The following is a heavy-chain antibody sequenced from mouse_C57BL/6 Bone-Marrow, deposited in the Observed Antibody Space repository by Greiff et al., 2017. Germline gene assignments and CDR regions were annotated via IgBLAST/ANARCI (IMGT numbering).Heavy chain of an antibody. V-gene: IGHV1-82*01. CDR2: IYPGDGDT. CDR1: GYAFSSSW. J-gene: IGHJ2*01. D-gene: IGHD1-2*01. CDR3: ARKIHYFGYFDY. Sequence: VKLMESGPELVKPGASVKISCKASGYAFSSSWMNWVKQRPGKGLEWIGRIYPGDGDTNYNGKFKGKATLTADKSSSTAYMQLSSLTSEDSAVYFCARKIHYFGYFDYWGQGTTLTVSS.